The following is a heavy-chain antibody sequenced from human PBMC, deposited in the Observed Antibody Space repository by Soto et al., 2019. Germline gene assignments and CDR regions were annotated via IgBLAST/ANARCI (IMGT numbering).Heavy chain of an antibody. CDR2: ITWNSGTI. J-gene: IGHJ4*02. CDR3: AKDLEGELHYGAFDH. CDR1: GFGLDDHA. Sequence: EVQLVESGGGLVQPGGSLRLSCAASGFGLDDHAMHWVRQVPGKGLEWVAGITWNSGTIAYADSVKGRFIISRDNAKKSLYLQMSSLRAEDTDLYYGAKDLEGELHYGAFDHWGQGTLVTVSS. V-gene: IGHV3-9*01. D-gene: IGHD1-7*01.